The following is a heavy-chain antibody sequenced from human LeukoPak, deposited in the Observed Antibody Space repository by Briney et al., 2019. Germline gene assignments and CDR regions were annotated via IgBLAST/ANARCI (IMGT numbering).Heavy chain of an antibody. V-gene: IGHV3-74*01. CDR2: INSDGSST. CDR3: AKARKMTWELLPIDY. CDR1: GFAFSNSW. J-gene: IGHJ4*02. Sequence: GGSLRLSCAASGFAFSNSWMYWVRQAPGKGLVWVSRINSDGSSTTYADSVQGRFTISRDNSKNTLYLQMNSLRAEDTAVYYCAKARKMTWELLPIDYWGQGTLVTVSS. D-gene: IGHD1-26*01.